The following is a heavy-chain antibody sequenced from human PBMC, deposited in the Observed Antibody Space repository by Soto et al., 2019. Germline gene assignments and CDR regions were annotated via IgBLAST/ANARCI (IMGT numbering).Heavy chain of an antibody. J-gene: IGHJ6*02. CDR3: ATGAIVAPYHYYRMDV. CDR2: IIPIYGTR. V-gene: IGHV1-69*06. D-gene: IGHD5-12*01. Sequence: SVKVSCKASGGPFSTYTISWVRQAPGQGLEWMGGIIPIYGTRNYAQKFQGRVTITADKSTSIASMEVSSLTSEDTAVYYCATGAIVAPYHYYRMDVRDQGTTVTVSS. CDR1: GGPFSTYT.